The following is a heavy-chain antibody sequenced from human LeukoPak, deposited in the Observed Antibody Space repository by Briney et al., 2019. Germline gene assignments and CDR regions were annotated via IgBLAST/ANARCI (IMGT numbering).Heavy chain of an antibody. D-gene: IGHD3-10*01. J-gene: IGHJ3*02. CDR1: GFTFSSYG. Sequence: GGTLRLSCAASGFTFSSYGMSWVRQAPGKGLEWVSAISGSGGSTYYADSVKGRFTISRDNSKNTLYLQMNSLRAEDTAVYYCAKDPYYYGSGGAFDIWGQGIMVTVSS. CDR3: AKDPYYYGSGGAFDI. V-gene: IGHV3-23*01. CDR2: ISGSGGST.